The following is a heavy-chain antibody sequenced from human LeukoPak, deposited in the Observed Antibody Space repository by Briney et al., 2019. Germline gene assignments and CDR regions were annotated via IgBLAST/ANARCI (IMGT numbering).Heavy chain of an antibody. CDR2: ISWNSGSI. J-gene: IGHJ4*02. D-gene: IGHD3-10*01. V-gene: IGHV3-9*01. CDR3: AKGPRPMVRGVIIGYFDY. Sequence: GRSLRLSCAASGFTFDDYAMHWVRRAPGKGLEWVSGISWNSGSIGYADSVKGRFTISRDNAKNSLYLQMNSLRAEDTALYYCAKGPRPMVRGVIIGYFDYWGQGTLVTASS. CDR1: GFTFDDYA.